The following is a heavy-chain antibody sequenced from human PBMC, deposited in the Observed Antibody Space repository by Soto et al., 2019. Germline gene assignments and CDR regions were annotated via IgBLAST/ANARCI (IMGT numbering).Heavy chain of an antibody. CDR2: IKQDGSEK. CDR3: SRDMGDILLIVYASGAFYI. J-gene: IGHJ3*02. Sequence: GGSRRLSCAASGFTFSSCWLSWARQAPGKGQEWVANIKQDGSEKYYVDSVKGRFTISRDNAKNSLYLQMNSLRAEDTAGYSCSRDMGDILLIVYASGAFYIRRQGTMVIGSS. CDR1: GFTFSSCW. V-gene: IGHV3-7*01. D-gene: IGHD2-8*01.